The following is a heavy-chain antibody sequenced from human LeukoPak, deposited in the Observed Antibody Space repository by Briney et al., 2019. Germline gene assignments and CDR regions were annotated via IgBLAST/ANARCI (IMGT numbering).Heavy chain of an antibody. J-gene: IGHJ6*03. CDR3: ARAIVVIPAYYYYYMDV. CDR2: TSGYTGNT. V-gene: IGHV1-18*01. CDR1: GYTFTSYG. Sequence: ASVKVSCKASGYTFTSYGFSWVRQAPGQGLEWMGWTSGYTGNTNYAQKLQGRVTMTTDTSTSTAYMELRSLRSDDTAVYYCARAIVVIPAYYYYYMDVWGKGTTVTVSS. D-gene: IGHD2-2*01.